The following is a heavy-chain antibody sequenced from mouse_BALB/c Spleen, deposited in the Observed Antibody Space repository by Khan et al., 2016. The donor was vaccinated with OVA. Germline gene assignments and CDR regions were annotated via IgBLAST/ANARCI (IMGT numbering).Heavy chain of an antibody. J-gene: IGHJ1*01. CDR2: ISSGSSSI. CDR1: GFTFSSFG. D-gene: IGHD2-1*01. V-gene: IGHV5-17*02. CDR3: ARGDYGKWYFDV. Sequence: EVELVESGGGLVQPGGSRKLSCAASGFTFSSFGMHWVRQAPEKGLEWVAYISSGSSSIYYADTVKGRFTLSRDNPKNTLFLQMTSLRSEDTAMYYCARGDYGKWYFDVWGAGTTVTVSS.